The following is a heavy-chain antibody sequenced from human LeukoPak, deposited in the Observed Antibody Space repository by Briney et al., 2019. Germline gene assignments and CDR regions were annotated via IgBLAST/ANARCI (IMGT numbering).Heavy chain of an antibody. D-gene: IGHD2-2*01. CDR2: INGSGDDT. Sequence: PGGSLRLSCAASGFSFSDFAMTWVRQAPGKGLEWVSTINGSGDDTHYADSVKGRFTISRDNSKNSLYLQMNSLRGDDTAVYYCEKDLARGFCNEGSCHPFDDWGQGTLVSVSS. V-gene: IGHV3-23*01. CDR3: EKDLARGFCNEGSCHPFDD. CDR1: GFSFSDFA. J-gene: IGHJ4*02.